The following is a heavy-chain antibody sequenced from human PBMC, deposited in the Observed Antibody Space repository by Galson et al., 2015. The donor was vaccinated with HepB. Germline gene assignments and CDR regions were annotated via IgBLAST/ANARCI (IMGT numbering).Heavy chain of an antibody. D-gene: IGHD3-10*01. CDR3: ARRAVYYGSGSYYIDY. V-gene: IGHV3-33*08. Sequence: SLRLSCAASGFTFSSYGMHWVRQAPGKGLEWVAFIWYDGSNKYYADSVKGRFTISRDNSKNTLYLQMNSLRAEDTAVYYCARRAVYYGSGSYYIDYWGQGTLVTVSS. CDR2: IWYDGSNK. CDR1: GFTFSSYG. J-gene: IGHJ4*02.